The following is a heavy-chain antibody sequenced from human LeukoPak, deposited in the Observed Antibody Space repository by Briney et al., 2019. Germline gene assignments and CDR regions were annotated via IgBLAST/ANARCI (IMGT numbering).Heavy chain of an antibody. Sequence: SETLSLTCTVSGGSISSYYWSWIRQPPGKGLEWIGYIYYSGSTNYNPSLKSRVTISVDTSKNQFSLKLSSVTAADTAVYYCARDPPYSSSWYTRFVHYYYYYMDVWGKGTTVTVSS. D-gene: IGHD6-13*01. CDR3: ARDPPYSSSWYTRFVHYYYYYMDV. CDR2: IYYSGST. CDR1: GGSISSYY. J-gene: IGHJ6*03. V-gene: IGHV4-59*01.